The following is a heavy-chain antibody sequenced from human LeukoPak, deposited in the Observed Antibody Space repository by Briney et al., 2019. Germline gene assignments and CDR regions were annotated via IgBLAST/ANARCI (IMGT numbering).Heavy chain of an antibody. CDR2: INTDGTTI. CDR1: GFTFSRYW. D-gene: IGHD2-21*02. J-gene: IGHJ4*01. Sequence: GRSLRLSCTTSGFTFSRYWMHWVRQAPGKGLVWVSRINTDGTTINYADAVKGRFTISRDNAKNTLYLQMNSLRAEDTAIYYCARDDCNANKEFDYWGHGTLITVSS. CDR3: ARDDCNANKEFDY. V-gene: IGHV3-74*01.